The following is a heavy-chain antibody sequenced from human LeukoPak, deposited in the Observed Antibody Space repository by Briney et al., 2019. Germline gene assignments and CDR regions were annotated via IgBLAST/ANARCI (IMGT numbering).Heavy chain of an antibody. CDR2: ISYDGSNK. CDR3: ARDPVGLSEYFDF. D-gene: IGHD3-16*01. V-gene: IGHV3-30-3*01. CDR1: GFTFSSYA. Sequence: GGSLRLSCAASGFTFSSYALHWVRQAPGKGLEWVAIISYDGSNKYYAVSVQGRFTISRDNSKNTLYLQMNSLRAEDTAVYYCARDPVGLSEYFDFWGQGTLVTVSS. J-gene: IGHJ4*02.